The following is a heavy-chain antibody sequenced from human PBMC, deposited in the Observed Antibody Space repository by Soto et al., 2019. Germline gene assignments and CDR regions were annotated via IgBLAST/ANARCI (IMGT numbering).Heavy chain of an antibody. D-gene: IGHD6-13*01. J-gene: IGHJ6*02. Sequence: SETLSLTCTFSGCSISSYYWSWIRQPPGKGLEWIGYIYYSGSTNYNPSLKSRVTISVDTSKNQFSLKLSSVTAADTAVYYCARDIGEIAAAGGGYYYYYGMDVWGQGTTVTVSS. CDR3: ARDIGEIAAAGGGYYYYYGMDV. CDR2: IYYSGST. CDR1: GCSISSYY. V-gene: IGHV4-59*01.